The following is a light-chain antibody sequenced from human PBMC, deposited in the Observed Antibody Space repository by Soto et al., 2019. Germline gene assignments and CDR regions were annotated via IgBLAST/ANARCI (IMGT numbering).Light chain of an antibody. CDR3: QQCYNCPLT. V-gene: IGKV3-11*01. Sequence: IVLTQSPATLSVSPGETTTLSCRASENINTYLAWYQQKPGQAPKLLIYDASNRATVIPARFSASGSGTDFTLSISSLEPDDFGVYYCQQCYNCPLTYGGGTKVEVK. CDR2: DAS. CDR1: ENINTY. J-gene: IGKJ4*01.